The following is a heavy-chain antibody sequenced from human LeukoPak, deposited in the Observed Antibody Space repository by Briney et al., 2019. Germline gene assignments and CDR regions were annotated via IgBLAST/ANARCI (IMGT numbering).Heavy chain of an antibody. J-gene: IGHJ4*02. V-gene: IGHV3-21*01. Sequence: PGGSLRLSCAASGFTFSIHSMNWVRQAPGKGLEWVSSISSRSNYIYYADSVKGRFTISRDNAKNSLYLQMNSLRADDTAVYYCARDWYGGFGSSWPGYEYFDYWGQGILVTVSS. D-gene: IGHD6-13*01. CDR2: ISSRSNYI. CDR1: GFTFSIHS. CDR3: ARDWYGGFGSSWPGYEYFDY.